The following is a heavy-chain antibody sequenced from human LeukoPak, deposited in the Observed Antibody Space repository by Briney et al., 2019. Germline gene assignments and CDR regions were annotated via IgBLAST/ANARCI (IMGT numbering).Heavy chain of an antibody. Sequence: GGSLRLSCAASGFTFSSYAMHWVRQAPGKGLEWVAVISYDRSNKNYADSVKGRFTISRDNSKNTLYLQMNSLRAEDTAVYYCARDFSRIVGATEFDYWGQGTLVTVSS. CDR2: ISYDRSNK. V-gene: IGHV3-30-3*01. CDR1: GFTFSSYA. D-gene: IGHD1-26*01. J-gene: IGHJ4*02. CDR3: ARDFSRIVGATEFDY.